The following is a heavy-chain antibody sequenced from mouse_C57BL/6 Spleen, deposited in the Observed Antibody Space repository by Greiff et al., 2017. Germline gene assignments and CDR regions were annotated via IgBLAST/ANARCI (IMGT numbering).Heavy chain of an antibody. CDR2: IDPSDGYT. V-gene: IGHV1-50*01. D-gene: IGHD3-2*02. J-gene: IGHJ2*01. CDR1: GYTFTSYW. CDR3: ARGLDSSGYGYFDD. Sequence: QVQLQQPGAELVKPGASVKLSCKASGYTFTSYWMQWVKQRPGQGLDWIGEIDPSDGYTNYNQKFKGKATLTVDTSSSTAYMQLSSLTSEDSAVYYCARGLDSSGYGYFDDWGQGTTLTVSS.